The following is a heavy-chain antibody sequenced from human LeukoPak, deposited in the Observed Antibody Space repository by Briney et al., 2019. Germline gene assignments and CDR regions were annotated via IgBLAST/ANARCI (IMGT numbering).Heavy chain of an antibody. J-gene: IGHJ4*02. V-gene: IGHV3-48*04. CDR2: ISSSSNNI. D-gene: IGHD6-6*01. Sequence: GGSLRLSCPAAGFIFNNYGMNWVRQAPGKGREWVSYISSSSNNIAYADSVKGRFTISRDNVKNSLYLQINSLRVEDTSVYYCARGGAARPDYWGQGTLVTVSS. CDR3: ARGGAARPDY. CDR1: GFIFNNYG.